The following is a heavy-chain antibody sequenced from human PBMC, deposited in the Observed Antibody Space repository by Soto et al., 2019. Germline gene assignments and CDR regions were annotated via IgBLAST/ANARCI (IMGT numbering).Heavy chain of an antibody. CDR3: AREAEDCSSTSCQYYYGMDV. J-gene: IGHJ6*02. Sequence: EVQLVESGGGLVQPGGSLRLSCAASGFTFSSYEMNWVRQAPGKGLEWVSYISSSGSTIYYADSVKGRFTISRDNAKNSLYLKMNSLRAEDTAVYYCAREAEDCSSTSCQYYYGMDVWGQGTTVTVSS. V-gene: IGHV3-48*03. CDR2: ISSSGSTI. CDR1: GFTFSSYE. D-gene: IGHD2-2*01.